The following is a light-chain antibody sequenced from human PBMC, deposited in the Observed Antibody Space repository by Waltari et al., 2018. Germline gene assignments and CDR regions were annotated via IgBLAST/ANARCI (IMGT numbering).Light chain of an antibody. CDR1: QSVNYF. V-gene: IGKV3-11*01. J-gene: IGKJ4*01. CDR2: DAS. CDR3: QQRTNWPLT. Sequence: EIVLTQSPATLSLSPGERATLSCRASQSVNYFLAWFQQKPGQAPRLLIYDASNRATGIPARFSGSGSVTDFTLTISSLEPEDFAVYYWQQRTNWPLTFGGGTKVEIK.